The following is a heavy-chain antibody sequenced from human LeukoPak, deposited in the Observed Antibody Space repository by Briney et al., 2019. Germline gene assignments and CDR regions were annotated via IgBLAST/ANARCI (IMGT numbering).Heavy chain of an antibody. V-gene: IGHV1-69*04. CDR2: IIPILGIA. CDR3: ARVGIGVDYGAYVSNY. Sequence: ASVKVSCKASGGTFSSYAISWVRQAPGQGLEWMGRIIPILGIANYAQKFQGRVTITADKSTSTAYMELSSLRSEDTAVYYCARVGIGVDYGAYVSNYWGQGTLVTVSS. J-gene: IGHJ4*02. CDR1: GGTFSSYA. D-gene: IGHD4-17*01.